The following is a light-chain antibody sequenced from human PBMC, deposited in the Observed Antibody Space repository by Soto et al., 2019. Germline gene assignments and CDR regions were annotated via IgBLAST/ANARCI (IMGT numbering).Light chain of an antibody. J-gene: IGKJ1*01. CDR2: GAS. Sequence: VLTQSPGNLSLSPGERATLSCRASQSVSSSYLAWYQQKPGQAPRLLMYGASSRATGIPDRFSGSGSGADFTLTISRLEPEDFAVYDCQQYGDSPWTFGQGTKVDIK. CDR3: QQYGDSPWT. CDR1: QSVSSSY. V-gene: IGKV3-20*01.